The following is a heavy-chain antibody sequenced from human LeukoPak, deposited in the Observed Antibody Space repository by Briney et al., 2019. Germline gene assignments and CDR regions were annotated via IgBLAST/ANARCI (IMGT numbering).Heavy chain of an antibody. CDR3: ARGSYSSSCDY. V-gene: IGHV3-74*01. CDR2: ISIDGSST. Sequence: GGSLRLSCAASGFTFSSYWMHRVRHAPGKGLVWVSRISIDGSSTNYADSVKGRFTISRDNAKNTLYLQMDSLRAEDTAVYYCARGSYSSSCDYWGQGTLVTVSS. J-gene: IGHJ4*02. CDR1: GFTFSSYW. D-gene: IGHD6-13*01.